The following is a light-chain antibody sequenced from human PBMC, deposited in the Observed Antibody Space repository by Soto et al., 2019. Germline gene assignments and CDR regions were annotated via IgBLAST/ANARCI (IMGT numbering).Light chain of an antibody. CDR3: QQRSNWPLIT. J-gene: IGKJ5*01. CDR1: QSVSSSH. Sequence: EIMLTQSPCTLSLSPGERVTLSCRAIQSVSSSHLAWSQQKPGQAPRLLIHEASNRATGIPARFSGSGSGTDLTLTISSLGPEDSAVYYCQQRSNWPLITFGQGTRLEIK. CDR2: EAS. V-gene: IGKV3-11*01.